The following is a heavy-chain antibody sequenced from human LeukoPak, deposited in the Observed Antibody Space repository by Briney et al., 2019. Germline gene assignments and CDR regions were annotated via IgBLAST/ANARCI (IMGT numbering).Heavy chain of an antibody. Sequence: PGGSLRLSCAASGFTFINYGMHWVRQAPGKGLEWVAVISYDGTNKYYADSVKGRFTISRDNSKNTLYLQMNSLKTDDTAVYYCARGGSYVHYWGQGTLVTVSS. CDR2: ISYDGTNK. D-gene: IGHD1-26*01. J-gene: IGHJ4*02. V-gene: IGHV3-30*03. CDR3: ARGGSYVHY. CDR1: GFTFINYG.